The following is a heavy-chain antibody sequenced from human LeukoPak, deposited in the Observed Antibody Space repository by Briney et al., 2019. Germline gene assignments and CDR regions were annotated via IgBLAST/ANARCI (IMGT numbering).Heavy chain of an antibody. D-gene: IGHD5-12*01. V-gene: IGHV4-34*01. J-gene: IGHJ4*02. CDR3: GRRRGYSGYDSAY. CDR2: INHSGST. CDR1: GGSFSGYY. Sequence: SETLSLTCAVYGGSFSGYYWSWIRQPPGKGLEWIGEINHSGSTNYSPSLKSRVTISVDTSKNQFSLKLSSVTAADTAVYYCGRRRGYSGYDSAYWGQGTLVTVSS.